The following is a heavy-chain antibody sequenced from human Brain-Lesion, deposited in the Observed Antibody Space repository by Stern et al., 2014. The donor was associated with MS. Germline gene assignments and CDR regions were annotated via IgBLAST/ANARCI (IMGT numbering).Heavy chain of an antibody. Sequence: QLQLQESGPGLVKPSETLSLTCTVAGGSVSSTSYAWAWIRQPPGKGLEWIGTLYYSGKTYYSPSLKRRLTISLDTPKNHFSLQLGSVAAADTAVYYCAGEEDIRYCSGGSCTGNWFDPWGQGTLVTVSS. CDR3: AGEEDIRYCSGGSCTGNWFDP. CDR2: LYYSGKT. V-gene: IGHV4-39*02. D-gene: IGHD2-15*01. J-gene: IGHJ5*02. CDR1: GGSVSSTSYA.